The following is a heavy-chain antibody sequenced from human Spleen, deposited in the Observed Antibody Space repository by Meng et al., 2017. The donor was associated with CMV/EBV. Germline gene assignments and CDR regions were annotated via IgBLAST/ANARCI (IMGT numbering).Heavy chain of an antibody. Sequence: GESLKISCAVSGFVFSDYGMHWVRQAPGKGLEWVAYIRFDGSFIYYLHSVEGRFTISRDNSKSTVFLQMNSLRSEDTGVYYCVKARGLSTWRELDSWGQGALVTVSS. CDR3: VKARGLSTWRELDS. V-gene: IGHV3-30*02. J-gene: IGHJ4*02. CDR1: GFVFSDYG. D-gene: IGHD6-13*01. CDR2: IRFDGSFI.